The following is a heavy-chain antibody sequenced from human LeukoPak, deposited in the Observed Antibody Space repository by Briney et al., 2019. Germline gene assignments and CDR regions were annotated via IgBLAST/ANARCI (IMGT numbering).Heavy chain of an antibody. CDR1: GGSISNYYW. V-gene: IGHV2-5*08. J-gene: IGHJ4*02. D-gene: IGHD5-24*01. CDR2: IYWDDDK. CDR3: AHRPSSRDGYI. Sequence: TLSLTCTVSGGSISNYYWSWIRQPPGKALEWLALIYWDDDKRYSPSLKSRLTITKDTSKNQVVLIMTNMDPVDTGTYYCAHRPSSRDGYIWGQGTLLTVSS.